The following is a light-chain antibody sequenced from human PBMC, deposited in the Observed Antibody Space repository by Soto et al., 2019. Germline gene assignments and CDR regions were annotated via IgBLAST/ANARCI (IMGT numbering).Light chain of an antibody. V-gene: IGKV1-27*01. CDR3: QKYNSAPRT. Sequence: DIQMTHSPSSLSASVGDRVTITCRASQGISSWLAWYQQKPGKVPKLLIYAASTLQSGVPSRFSGSGSGTDFTLTISSLQPEDVATYYCQKYNSAPRTFGQGTKVDIK. J-gene: IGKJ1*01. CDR1: QGISSW. CDR2: AAS.